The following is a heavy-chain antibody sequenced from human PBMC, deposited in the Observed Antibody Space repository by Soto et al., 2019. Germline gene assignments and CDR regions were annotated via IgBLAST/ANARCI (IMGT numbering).Heavy chain of an antibody. Sequence: GSLRLSCAAPGFTLSRHTMNWVRQAPGKGLEWVSFIGSRTSDIYYADSVKGRFTISRDNAKNSLYLDLTRLRAEDTAVYFCVRDYYDTSGYPNTFDMWGQGTMVTVSS. J-gene: IGHJ3*02. CDR3: VRDYYDTSGYPNTFDM. CDR2: IGSRTSDI. D-gene: IGHD3-22*01. CDR1: GFTLSRHT. V-gene: IGHV3-21*01.